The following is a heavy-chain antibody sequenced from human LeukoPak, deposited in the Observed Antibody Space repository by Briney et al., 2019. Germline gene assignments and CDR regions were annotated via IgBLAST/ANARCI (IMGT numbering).Heavy chain of an antibody. CDR2: IDGGGVVT. J-gene: IGHJ4*02. CDR1: GFTFSSYS. CDR3: ARDVRGYRRPLDY. D-gene: IGHD5-18*01. V-gene: IGHV3-23*01. Sequence: GGSLRLSCAASGFTFSSYSMNWVRQSPGKGLEWVSGIDGGGVVTYVADFLKGRFTISRDNSKDTLYLLMNDLTAADTALYYCARDVRGYRRPLDYWGQGTLVTVSS.